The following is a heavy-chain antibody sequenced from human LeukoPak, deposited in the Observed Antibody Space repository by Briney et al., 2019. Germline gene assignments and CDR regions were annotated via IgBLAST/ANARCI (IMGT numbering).Heavy chain of an antibody. CDR3: ARETLGYCSGGSCFRGFDY. CDR2: IIPIFGTA. Sequence: ASVTVSCKASGATFSSYAISWVRQAPGQGLEWMGGIIPIFGTANYAQKFQGRVTITTDESTSTAYMELSSLRSEDTAVYYCARETLGYCSGGSCFRGFDYWGQGTLVTVSS. CDR1: GATFSSYA. J-gene: IGHJ4*02. V-gene: IGHV1-69*05. D-gene: IGHD2-15*01.